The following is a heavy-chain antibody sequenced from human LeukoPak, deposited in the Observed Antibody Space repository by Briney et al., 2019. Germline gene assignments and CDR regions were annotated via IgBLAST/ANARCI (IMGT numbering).Heavy chain of an antibody. CDR2: ISAYNGNT. D-gene: IGHD6-6*01. V-gene: IGHV1-18*01. CDR1: GYTFTSYG. CDR3: ARVPTYSGSYYYYYMDV. J-gene: IGHJ6*03. Sequence: ASVKVSCKASGYTFTSYGISWVRQAPGQGLEWMVWISAYNGNTNYAQKLQGRVTMTTDTSTSTAYMELRSLRSDDTAVYYCARVPTYSGSYYYYYMDVWGKGTTVTVSS.